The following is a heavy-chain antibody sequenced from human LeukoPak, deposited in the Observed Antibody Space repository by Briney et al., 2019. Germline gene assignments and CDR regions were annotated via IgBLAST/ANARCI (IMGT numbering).Heavy chain of an antibody. CDR1: GFTVSGNY. J-gene: IGHJ4*02. V-gene: IGHV3-66*01. Sequence: GGSLRLSCAASGFTVSGNYMSWVRRAPGKGLEWVSVIYSGGSTYYADSVKGRFTISRDNSKNTLYLQMNSLRAEDTAVYYCARDRGVPAYYFDYWGQGTLVTVSS. CDR2: IYSGGST. D-gene: IGHD2-2*01. CDR3: ARDRGVPAYYFDY.